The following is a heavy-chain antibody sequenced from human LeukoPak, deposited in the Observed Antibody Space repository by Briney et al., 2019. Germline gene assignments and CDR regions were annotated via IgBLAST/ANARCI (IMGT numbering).Heavy chain of an antibody. CDR1: GFTFGSYS. CDR3: ARWDTAMEGYFDY. Sequence: PGGSLRLSCAASGFTFGSYSMNWVRQAPGKGLEWVSYISSSSSTIYYADSVKGRFTISRDNAKNSLYLQMNSLRAEDTAVYYCARWDTAMEGYFDYWGQGTLVTVSS. V-gene: IGHV3-48*01. CDR2: ISSSSSTI. D-gene: IGHD5-18*01. J-gene: IGHJ4*02.